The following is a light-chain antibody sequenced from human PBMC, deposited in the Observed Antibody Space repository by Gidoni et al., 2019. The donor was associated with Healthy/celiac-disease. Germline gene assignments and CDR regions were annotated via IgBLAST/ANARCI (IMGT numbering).Light chain of an antibody. CDR1: QSVSSSY. CDR3: QQYGSSPLT. J-gene: IGKJ1*01. CDR2: GAS. Sequence: DIGLTQSPGTLSLSPGERATLSCRASQSVSSSYLAWYQQKPGQAPRLLIYGASSSGSGTDFTLTISRLEPEDFAVYYCQQYGSSPLTFGQGTKVEIK. V-gene: IGKV3-20*01.